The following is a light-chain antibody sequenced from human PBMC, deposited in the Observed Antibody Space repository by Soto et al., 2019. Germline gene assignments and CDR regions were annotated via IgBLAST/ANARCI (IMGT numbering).Light chain of an antibody. CDR3: QQYGGSSLYT. J-gene: IGKJ2*01. CDR1: QSVSSSY. CDR2: GAS. Sequence: EIVLTQSPGTLSLSPGERATLSCRASQSVSSSYLGWYQQKPGQAPRLLIYGASTRATGIPDRFSGSGSGTDFPLTIRRLDPEDFAVYYCQQYGGSSLYTFGQGTKLEIK. V-gene: IGKV3-20*01.